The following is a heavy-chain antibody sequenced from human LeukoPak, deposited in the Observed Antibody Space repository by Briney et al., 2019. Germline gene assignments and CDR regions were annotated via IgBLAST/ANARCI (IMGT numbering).Heavy chain of an antibody. CDR1: GGSISNYY. Sequence: SETLSLTCTVSGGSISNYYWTWIRQPPGKGLEWIGYIYYSGSTNYNPSLKSRVTISVDTSKNQFSLKLSSVTAADTAVYYCARHRASLFDRWGQGPWSPSPQ. J-gene: IGHJ5*02. CDR3: ARHRASLFDR. CDR2: IYYSGST. V-gene: IGHV4-59*08.